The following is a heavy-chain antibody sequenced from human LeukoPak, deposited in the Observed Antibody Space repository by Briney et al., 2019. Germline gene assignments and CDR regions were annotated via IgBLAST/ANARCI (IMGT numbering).Heavy chain of an antibody. CDR1: GFTVSSNY. J-gene: IGHJ4*02. CDR3: AKEAGTTMFIDN. D-gene: IGHD3-10*02. Sequence: SGGSLRLSCAASGFTVSSNYMSWVRQAPGKGLEWVSVIYSGGSTYYADSVKGRFTISRDDSKNTLYLQMNSLRAEDTAVYYCAKEAGTTMFIDNWGQGTLVTVSS. V-gene: IGHV3-66*01. CDR2: IYSGGST.